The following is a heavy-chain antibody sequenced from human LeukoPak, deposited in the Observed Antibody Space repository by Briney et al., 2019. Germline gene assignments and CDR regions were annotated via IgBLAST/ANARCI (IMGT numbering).Heavy chain of an antibody. V-gene: IGHV3-30*18. CDR1: GFTFSSYG. J-gene: IGHJ6*02. CDR3: AKGYSGSYYYYYGMDV. CDR2: ISYDGSNK. D-gene: IGHD1-26*01. Sequence: GGSLRLSCAASGFTFSSYGMHWVRQAPGKGLEWVAVISYDGSNKYYADSVKGRFTISRDNSKNTLYLQMNSLRAEDTAVYYCAKGYSGSYYYYYGMDVWGQGTPVTVSS.